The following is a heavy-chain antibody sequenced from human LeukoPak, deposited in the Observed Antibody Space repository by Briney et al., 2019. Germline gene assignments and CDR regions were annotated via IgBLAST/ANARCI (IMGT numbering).Heavy chain of an antibody. CDR3: ARGEAVAGGYYYYYMDV. CDR2: INPNSGGT. J-gene: IGHJ6*03. CDR1: GYTFTDYY. V-gene: IGHV1-2*02. D-gene: IGHD6-19*01. Sequence: ASVKVSCKASGYTFTDYYMHWARQAPGQGLEWMGWINPNSGGTNYAQKVQGRVSMTRETSISTAYIELSRLRSDDTAVYYCARGEAVAGGYYYYYMDVWGKGTTVTVSS.